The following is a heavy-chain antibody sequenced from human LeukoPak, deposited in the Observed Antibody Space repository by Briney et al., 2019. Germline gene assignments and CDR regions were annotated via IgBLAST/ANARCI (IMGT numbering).Heavy chain of an antibody. V-gene: IGHV3-64*01. CDR2: ISSNGGST. Sequence: GGSLRLSCAASGFTFSSYAMHWVRQAPGKGLEYVSAISSNGGSTYYANSVKGRFTISRDNSKNTLYLQMNSLRAEDTAVYYCAKGQNYYDSSGTFDYWGQGTLVTVSS. J-gene: IGHJ4*02. CDR3: AKGQNYYDSSGTFDY. CDR1: GFTFSSYA. D-gene: IGHD3-22*01.